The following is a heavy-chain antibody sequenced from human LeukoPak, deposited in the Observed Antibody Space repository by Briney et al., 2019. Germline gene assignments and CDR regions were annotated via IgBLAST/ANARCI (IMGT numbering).Heavy chain of an antibody. Sequence: ASVKVSCKASGFTFTNHYVHWVRQAPGQGLEWVGIINPAGTSTAYAQRFQGRVTMTRDTSISTAYMELSRLRSEDTAVYYCATTGVVPATNWFDPWGQGTLVTVSS. D-gene: IGHD2-2*01. CDR2: INPAGTST. V-gene: IGHV1-46*01. J-gene: IGHJ5*02. CDR1: GFTFTNHY. CDR3: ATTGVVPATNWFDP.